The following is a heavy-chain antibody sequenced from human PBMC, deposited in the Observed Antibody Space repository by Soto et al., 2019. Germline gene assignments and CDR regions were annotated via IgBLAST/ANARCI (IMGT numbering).Heavy chain of an antibody. CDR3: VKGLIPSHDCSGGSCYVLHYYYGMDV. V-gene: IGHV3-64D*08. CDR2: ISSNGGST. CDR1: GFTFSSYA. J-gene: IGHJ6*02. D-gene: IGHD2-15*01. Sequence: GGSLRLSCSASGFTFSSYAMHWVRQAPGKGLEYVSAISSNGGSTYYADSVKGRFTISRDNSKNTLYLQMSSLRAEDTAVYYCVKGLIPSHDCSGGSCYVLHYYYGMDVWGQGTTVTVSS.